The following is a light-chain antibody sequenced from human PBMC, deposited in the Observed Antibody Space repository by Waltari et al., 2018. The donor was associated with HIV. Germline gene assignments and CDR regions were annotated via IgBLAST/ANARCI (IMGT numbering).Light chain of an antibody. CDR3: QQSYSTPPYT. J-gene: IGKJ2*01. V-gene: IGKV1-39*01. CDR2: AAS. CDR1: QSISDY. Sequence: DIQMTQSPSSLSASVGDRVTITCRASQSISDYLNWYQQIAGRAPKVLIYAASRLESGVPSRFSGSGFGTDLTLTISSLQPEDFGTYYCQQSYSTPPYTFGQGTKLEI.